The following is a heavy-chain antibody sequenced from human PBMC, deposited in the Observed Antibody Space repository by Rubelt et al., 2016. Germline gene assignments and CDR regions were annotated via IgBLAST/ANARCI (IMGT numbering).Heavy chain of an antibody. J-gene: IGHJ6*02. CDR2: INPNSGGT. D-gene: IGHD3-16*01. CDR1: GYTFTGYY. Sequence: QVQLVQSGAEVKKPGASVKVSCKASGYTFTGYYMHWVRQAPGQGLEWMGRINPNSGGTNYAHKVSGRVTRDRDTSISTAYMELSRLRADDTALYYCAREGDYYYGMDVWGQGTTVTVSS. V-gene: IGHV1-2*06. CDR3: AREGDYYYGMDV.